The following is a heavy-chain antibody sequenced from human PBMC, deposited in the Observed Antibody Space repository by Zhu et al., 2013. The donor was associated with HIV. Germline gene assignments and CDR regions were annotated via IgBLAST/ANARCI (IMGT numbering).Heavy chain of an antibody. CDR1: GYTFTGYY. Sequence: QVQLVQSGAEVKKPGASVKVSCKTSGYTFTGYYIHWVRRAPGQGLEWMGWINPNSGGTNYAQNFQGRVTMTRDTSISTAHMELSKLRSDDTAVYYCARDVDSGRGVFDYWGQGSLVTVSS. V-gene: IGHV1-2*02. D-gene: IGHD6-19*01. CDR2: INPNSGGT. J-gene: IGHJ4*02. CDR3: ARDVDSGRGVFDY.